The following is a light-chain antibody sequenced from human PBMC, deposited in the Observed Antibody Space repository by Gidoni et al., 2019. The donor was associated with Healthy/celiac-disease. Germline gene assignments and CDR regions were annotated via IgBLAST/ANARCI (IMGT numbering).Light chain of an antibody. V-gene: IGLV3-21*03. J-gene: IGLJ2*01. CDR3: QVWDSSSDHVV. CDR2: DDS. CDR1: NSGSKR. Sequence: SYVLTQPPSVSVAPGKTARITCGGNNSGSKRVHWYQQKPGQAPVLVVYDDSDRPSGIPERFASSNSGNTATLTISRVEAGDEADYYCQVWDSSSDHVVFGGGTKLTVL.